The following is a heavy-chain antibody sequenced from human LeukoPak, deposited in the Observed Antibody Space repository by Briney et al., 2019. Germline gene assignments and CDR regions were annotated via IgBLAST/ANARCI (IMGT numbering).Heavy chain of an antibody. D-gene: IGHD4-23*01. CDR1: GLTLSSFE. CDR3: AREGYRGNSDAFDL. V-gene: IGHV3-48*03. CDR2: MSSSGGTI. Sequence: HPGGSLRLSCAASGLTLSSFEMNWVRQAPGKGLEWVSYMSSSGGTIYYIDSVKGRFTISRDNAKNSLYLQMNSLRVEDTALYYCAREGYRGNSDAFDLWGQGTMVTVSS. J-gene: IGHJ3*01.